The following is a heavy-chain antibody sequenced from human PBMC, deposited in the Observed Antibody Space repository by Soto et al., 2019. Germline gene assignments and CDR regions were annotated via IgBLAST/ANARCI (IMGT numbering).Heavy chain of an antibody. Sequence: EVQLLESGGGLVQPGWSLRLSCAASGFTFSSYAMSWVRQAPGKGLEWVSAISGSGGSTYYADSVKGRFTISRDNSKNTLYLQMNSLRAEDTAVYYCAKDTSRSCWHRTADAFDIWGQGTMVTVSS. D-gene: IGHD6-19*01. J-gene: IGHJ3*02. V-gene: IGHV3-23*01. CDR1: GFTFSSYA. CDR2: ISGSGGST. CDR3: AKDTSRSCWHRTADAFDI.